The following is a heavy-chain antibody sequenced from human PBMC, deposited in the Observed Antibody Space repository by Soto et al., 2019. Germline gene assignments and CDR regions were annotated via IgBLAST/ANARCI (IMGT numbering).Heavy chain of an antibody. CDR2: INWNSRSI. CDR3: AKDRRAMNWYFDL. Sequence: QLVESGGGLGQPGTYLRLSCAASGFTFDDFAMHWVRQAPGKGLEWVAGINWNSRSIDYADSVKGRFIISRDNAKKSIYLQLNNLRTEDTTFYYCAKDRRAMNWYFDLWGRGTLVVVSS. V-gene: IGHV3-9*01. CDR1: GFTFDDFA. J-gene: IGHJ2*01.